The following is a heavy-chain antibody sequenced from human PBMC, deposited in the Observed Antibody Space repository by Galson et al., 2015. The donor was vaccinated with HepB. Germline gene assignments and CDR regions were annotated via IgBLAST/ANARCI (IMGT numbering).Heavy chain of an antibody. V-gene: IGHV3-30-3*01. CDR3: ARPGEIWSGYSSYFDY. CDR2: ISYDGSNK. Sequence: SLRLSCAASGFTFSSYAMHWVRQAPGKGLEWVAVISYDGSNKYYADSVKGRFTISRDSSKNTLYLQMNSLRAEDTAVYYCARPGEIWSGYSSYFDYWGQGTLVTVSS. J-gene: IGHJ4*02. CDR1: GFTFSSYA. D-gene: IGHD3-3*01.